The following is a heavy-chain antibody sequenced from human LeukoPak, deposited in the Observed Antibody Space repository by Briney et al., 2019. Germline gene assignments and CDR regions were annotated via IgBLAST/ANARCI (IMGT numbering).Heavy chain of an antibody. CDR1: GGSISSYY. D-gene: IGHD3-10*01. J-gene: IGHJ5*02. V-gene: IGHV4-59*01. Sequence: PSETLSLTCTVSGGSISSYYWSWIRQPPGKGLEWIGYIYYSGSTNYNPSLKSRVTISVDTSKNQFYLKLSSVTAADAAVYYCARGDYYGSGSQTNWFDPWGQGTLVTVSS. CDR2: IYYSGST. CDR3: ARGDYYGSGSQTNWFDP.